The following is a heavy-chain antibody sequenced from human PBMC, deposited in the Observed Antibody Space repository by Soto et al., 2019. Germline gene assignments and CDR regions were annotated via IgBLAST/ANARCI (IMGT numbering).Heavy chain of an antibody. Sequence: EVQLLESGGSLVQPGGSLRLSCTASGITFSNYAMSWVRQAPRKGLEWVSSISTSGGRPYYADSVKGRFTISRDNSKNTLYLQMNSLRVEDTAVYYCAKDPDRYDYVWGTYRYIDHWGQGTLVTVSS. J-gene: IGHJ4*02. CDR3: AKDPDRYDYVWGTYRYIDH. CDR1: GITFSNYA. CDR2: ISTSGGRP. V-gene: IGHV3-23*01. D-gene: IGHD3-16*02.